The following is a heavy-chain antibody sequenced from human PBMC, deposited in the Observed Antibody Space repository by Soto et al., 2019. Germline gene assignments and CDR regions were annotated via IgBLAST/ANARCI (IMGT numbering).Heavy chain of an antibody. D-gene: IGHD3-10*01. Sequence: QFQLVQSETEVKKPGASVKVSCKASGYIFTNYDITWVRQAPGQGLEWMGWVSGYTGNTKYAQKFQDRVTMTTDTSTSTVYMELRSLRSDDTAVYYCARFGSAPYYYYGVDVWGQGTTVFVSS. J-gene: IGHJ6*02. CDR2: VSGYTGNT. CDR3: ARFGSAPYYYYGVDV. V-gene: IGHV1-18*01. CDR1: GYIFTNYD.